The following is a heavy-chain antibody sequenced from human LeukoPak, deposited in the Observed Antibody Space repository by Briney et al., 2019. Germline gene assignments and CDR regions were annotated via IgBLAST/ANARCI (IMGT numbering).Heavy chain of an antibody. J-gene: IGHJ5*02. CDR1: GGSISSGSYY. CDR3: ARGFFGGIAAPRNWFDP. V-gene: IGHV4-61*02. D-gene: IGHD6-13*01. CDR2: IYTSGST. Sequence: SETLSLTCTVSGGSISSGSYYWSWIRQPAGKGLEWIGRIYTSGSTNYNPSLKSRVTISVDTSKNQFSLKLSSVTAADTAVYYCARGFFGGIAAPRNWFDPWGQGTLVTVSS.